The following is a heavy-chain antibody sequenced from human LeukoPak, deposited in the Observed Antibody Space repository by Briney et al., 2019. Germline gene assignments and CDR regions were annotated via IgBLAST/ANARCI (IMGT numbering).Heavy chain of an antibody. Sequence: PGGSLRLSCAASGSTFDDYAMHWVRQAPGKGLEWVSGISWNSGSIGYADSVKGRFTISRDNAKNSLYLQMNSLRAEDTALYYCAKDRRIAAAGTEAFGIWGQGTMVTVSS. CDR1: GSTFDDYA. CDR3: AKDRRIAAAGTEAFGI. CDR2: ISWNSGSI. D-gene: IGHD6-13*01. J-gene: IGHJ3*02. V-gene: IGHV3-9*01.